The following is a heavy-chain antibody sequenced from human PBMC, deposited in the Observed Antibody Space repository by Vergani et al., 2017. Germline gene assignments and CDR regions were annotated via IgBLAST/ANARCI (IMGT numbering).Heavy chain of an antibody. Sequence: EVQLVQSGAEVKKPGESLRISCKGSGYSFTNYWISWVRQMPGKGLEWMGRIDPSDSYINYSPSFQGHVTISADKSISTAYLQWSSRKASDTAMYYCARLHNLRYWFFDLGGRGTLVTVSS. CDR3: ARLHNLRYWFFDL. V-gene: IGHV5-10-1*03. J-gene: IGHJ2*01. CDR2: IDPSDSYI. CDR1: GYSFTNYW.